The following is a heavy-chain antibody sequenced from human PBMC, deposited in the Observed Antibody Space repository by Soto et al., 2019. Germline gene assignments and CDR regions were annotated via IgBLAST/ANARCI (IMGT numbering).Heavy chain of an antibody. CDR1: GYDFTTYG. Sequence: QVHLVQSGAEVKKPGASVKVSCKGSGYDFTTYGITWVRQAPGQGLEWMAWISAHNGNTDYAQKLQGRVTVTRDTSTSTAYMELRSLRSDGTAVYYCVRGRYGDYWGQGALVTFSS. CDR3: VRGRYGDY. J-gene: IGHJ4*02. D-gene: IGHD1-1*01. V-gene: IGHV1-18*01. CDR2: ISAHNGNT.